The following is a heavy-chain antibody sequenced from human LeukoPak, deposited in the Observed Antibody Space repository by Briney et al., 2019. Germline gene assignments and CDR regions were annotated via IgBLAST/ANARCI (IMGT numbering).Heavy chain of an antibody. CDR3: ARNLGSNWFDP. CDR1: GGSISSYY. D-gene: IGHD1-26*01. J-gene: IGHJ5*02. Sequence: SETLSLTCTVSGGSISSYYWSCIRQPAGKGLEWIGRIHSSGSTNYNPSLKSRVTMSLDASKNQFSLRLTSVTAADSAVYFCARNLGSNWFDPWGQGTLVTVSS. CDR2: IHSSGST. V-gene: IGHV4-4*07.